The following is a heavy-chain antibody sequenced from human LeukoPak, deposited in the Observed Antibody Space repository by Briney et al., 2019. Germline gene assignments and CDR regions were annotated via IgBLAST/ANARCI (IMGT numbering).Heavy chain of an antibody. CDR3: ARGGWLDD. J-gene: IGHJ4*02. D-gene: IGHD6-19*01. V-gene: IGHV3-23*01. Sequence: GGSLRLSCAASGFNFNKYDMTWARQAPGKGLEWVSTITGRSDKTYYTDSVKGRFVTSRDNSKDTLYLQMNSLRAEDTALYYCARGGWLDDLGQGALVTVSS. CDR1: GFNFNKYD. CDR2: ITGRSDKT.